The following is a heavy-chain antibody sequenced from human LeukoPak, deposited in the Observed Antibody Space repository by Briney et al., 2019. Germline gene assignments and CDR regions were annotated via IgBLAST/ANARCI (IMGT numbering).Heavy chain of an antibody. CDR2: VIPILGIA. CDR3: ASPMYCSGGSCYGGYYYYYGMDV. D-gene: IGHD2-15*01. Sequence: GASVKVSCKASGGTFSSYAISWVRQAPGQGLEWMGRVIPILGIANYTQKFQGRVTITADKSTSTAYMELSSLRSEDTAVYYCASPMYCSGGSCYGGYYYYYGMDVWGQGTTVTVSS. CDR1: GGTFSSYA. J-gene: IGHJ6*02. V-gene: IGHV1-69*04.